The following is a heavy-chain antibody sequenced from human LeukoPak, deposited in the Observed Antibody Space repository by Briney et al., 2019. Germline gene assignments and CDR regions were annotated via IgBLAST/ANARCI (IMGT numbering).Heavy chain of an antibody. J-gene: IGHJ5*02. CDR1: GGSISSYY. Sequence: PSETLSLTCTVSGGSISSYYWSWIRQPPGKGLEWSGYIYYSGSTNYNPSLKSRVTISVDTSKNQFSLKLSSVTAADTAVYYCARNIVIYSNWFDPRGQRTLVTVSS. CDR2: IYYSGST. V-gene: IGHV4-59*01. D-gene: IGHD2/OR15-2a*01. CDR3: ARNIVIYSNWFDP.